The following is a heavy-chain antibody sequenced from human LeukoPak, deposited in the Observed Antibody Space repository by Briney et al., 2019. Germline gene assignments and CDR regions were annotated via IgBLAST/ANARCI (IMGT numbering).Heavy chain of an antibody. CDR2: IGGGGDST. D-gene: IGHD3-22*01. V-gene: IGHV3-23*01. CDR1: GFTFSSYG. J-gene: IGHJ4*02. Sequence: GGSLRLSCAASGFTFSSYGMSWVRQAPGKGLEWVSAIGGGGDSTYYADSVKGRFTISRDNSKNTLYLQMNSLRAEDTAVYYCARGDIYYYDSSGYQGGYYFDYWGQGTLVTVSS. CDR3: ARGDIYYYDSSGYQGGYYFDY.